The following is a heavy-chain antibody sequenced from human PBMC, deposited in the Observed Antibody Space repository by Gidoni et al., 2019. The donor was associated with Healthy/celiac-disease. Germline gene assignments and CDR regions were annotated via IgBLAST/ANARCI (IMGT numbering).Heavy chain of an antibody. V-gene: IGHV6-1*01. CDR2: TYYRSKWYN. J-gene: IGHJ6*02. D-gene: IGHD1-26*01. Sequence: QVQLQQSGPGLVKPSQTLSLTCAISGDSVSSTSAAWNWIRQSPSRGLEWLGRTYYRSKWYNDYAVSVKSRITINPDTSKNQFSLQLNSVTPEDTAVYYCARENQLLRSFLDYYYGMDVWGQGTTVTVSS. CDR1: GDSVSSTSAA. CDR3: ARENQLLRSFLDYYYGMDV.